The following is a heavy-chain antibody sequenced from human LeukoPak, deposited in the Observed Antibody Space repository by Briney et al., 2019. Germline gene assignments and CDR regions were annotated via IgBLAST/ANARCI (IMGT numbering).Heavy chain of an antibody. J-gene: IGHJ4*02. CDR2: IYYSGRT. Sequence: NPSETLSFTCTVSGGSISSSSYYWGWIRQPPGEGLEWIGSIYYSGRTYYNPSLKSRVTISVDTSKSQFSLKLSSVTAADTAVYYCARDGYGVLWGQGTLVTVSS. V-gene: IGHV4-39*07. CDR3: ARDGYGVL. D-gene: IGHD5-12*01. CDR1: GGSISSSSYY.